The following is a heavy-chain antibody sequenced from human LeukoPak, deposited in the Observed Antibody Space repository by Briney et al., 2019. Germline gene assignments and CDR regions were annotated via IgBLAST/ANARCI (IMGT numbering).Heavy chain of an antibody. CDR1: GFTFSSYW. V-gene: IGHV3-74*01. CDR3: ARGAVAGPYYYGMDV. Sequence: PGGSLRLSCAASGFTFSSYWMHWVRQAPGKGLVWVSRINSDGSSTSYADSVKGRFTISRDNAKNTLYLQMNSLRAEDTAVYYCARGAVAGPYYYGMDVWGQGTTVTASS. J-gene: IGHJ6*02. CDR2: INSDGSST. D-gene: IGHD6-19*01.